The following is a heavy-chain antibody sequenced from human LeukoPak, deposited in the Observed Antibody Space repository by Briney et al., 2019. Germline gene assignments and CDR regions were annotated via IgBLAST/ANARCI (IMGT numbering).Heavy chain of an antibody. V-gene: IGHV3-30*03. CDR3: ARAVYGDPFDY. D-gene: IGHD4-17*01. Sequence: GRSLRLSCAASGFTFSSYGMHWVRQAPGKGLEWVAVISYDGSNKYYADSVKGRFTISRDNSKNTLYLQMNSLRAEDTAVYYCARAVYGDPFDYWGQGTLVTVSS. CDR2: ISYDGSNK. CDR1: GFTFSSYG. J-gene: IGHJ4*02.